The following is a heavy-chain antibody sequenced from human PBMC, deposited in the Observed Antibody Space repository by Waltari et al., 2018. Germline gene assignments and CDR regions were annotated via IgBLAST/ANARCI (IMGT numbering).Heavy chain of an antibody. J-gene: IGHJ6*02. Sequence: QVQLVQSGAEVKKPGASVKVSCKASGYTFTSYAMHWVRQAPGQRLEWMGWIHAGNGNTKYSQKFQGRVTITRDTSASTAYMELRSLRSEDTAVYYCAREGDYDYGMDVWGQGTTVTVSS. CDR3: AREGDYDYGMDV. CDR2: IHAGNGNT. CDR1: GYTFTSYA. D-gene: IGHD3-16*01. V-gene: IGHV1-3*01.